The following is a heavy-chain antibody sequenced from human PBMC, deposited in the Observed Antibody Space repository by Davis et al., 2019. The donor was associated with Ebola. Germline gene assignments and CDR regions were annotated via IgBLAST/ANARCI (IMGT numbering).Heavy chain of an antibody. CDR3: ARVKDFWSGLDY. V-gene: IGHV4-34*01. J-gene: IGHJ4*02. D-gene: IGHD3-3*01. CDR2: INHSGST. Sequence: MPGGSLRLSCTVPGGSISSYYWSWIRQPPGKGLEWIGEINHSGSTNYNPSLKSRVTISVDTSKNQFSLKLSSVTAADTAVYYCARVKDFWSGLDYWGQGTLVTVSS. CDR1: GGSISSYY.